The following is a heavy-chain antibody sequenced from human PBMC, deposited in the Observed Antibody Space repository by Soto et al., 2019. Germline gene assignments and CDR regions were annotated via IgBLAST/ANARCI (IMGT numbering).Heavy chain of an antibody. CDR3: DRDGGLEAVAVYY. D-gene: IGHD6-19*01. V-gene: IGHV4-30-2*01. J-gene: IGHJ4*02. CDR2: ICHSGST. Sequence: QLQLQESGSGLVKPSQTLSLTCAVSGGSISSGGYSWSWIRQPPGKGREWIGYICHSGSTYYNPSPKSRVTISVDRSKSQFSHKLGSVNAADTALYYCDRDGGLEAVAVYYSGQRTLEPVSS. CDR1: GGSISSGGYS.